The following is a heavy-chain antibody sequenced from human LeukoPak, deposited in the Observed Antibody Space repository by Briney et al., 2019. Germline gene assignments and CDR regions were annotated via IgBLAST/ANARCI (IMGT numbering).Heavy chain of an antibody. CDR3: ARDLYGDGSYFDP. J-gene: IGHJ5*02. D-gene: IGHD4-17*01. V-gene: IGHV4-34*01. CDR2: INHSGST. Sequence: GSLRLSCAASGFTFSNYAMSWVHQAPGKGLEWIGEINHSGSTNYNPSLKSRVTISADTSKNQFSLILSSVTAADTALYYCARDLYGDGSYFDPWGQGTLVTVSS. CDR1: GFTFSNYA.